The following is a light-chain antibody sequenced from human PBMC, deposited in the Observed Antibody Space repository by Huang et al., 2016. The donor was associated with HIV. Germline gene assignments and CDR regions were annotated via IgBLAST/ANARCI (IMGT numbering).Light chain of an antibody. CDR2: ATS. CDR1: QSITTY. CDR3: QQSYNLPYT. V-gene: IGKV1-39*01. J-gene: IGKJ2*01. Sequence: DIQMTQSPPSLSASLGDRVTITCRASQSITTYLNWYRHKPGEAPELLIHATSTLQNGVPSRFSGGGCGTDFTLTITNLQPEDVASYYCQQSYNLPYTFGRGTKVDIK.